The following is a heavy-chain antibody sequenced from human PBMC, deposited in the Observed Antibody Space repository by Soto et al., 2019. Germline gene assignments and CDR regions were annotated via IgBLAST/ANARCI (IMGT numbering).Heavy chain of an antibody. J-gene: IGHJ6*02. V-gene: IGHV3-33*01. CDR3: ARSLGLSYGYPHLYYYYGMDV. CDR1: GFTFSSYG. CDR2: IWYDGSNK. D-gene: IGHD5-18*01. Sequence: QVQLVESGGGVVQPGRSLRLSCAASGFTFSSYGMHWVRQAPGKGLEWVAVIWYDGSNKYYADSVKGRFTISRDNSNNPRYLPMNSLRAEDTAVYYCARSLGLSYGYPHLYYYYGMDVWGQATTVTVSS.